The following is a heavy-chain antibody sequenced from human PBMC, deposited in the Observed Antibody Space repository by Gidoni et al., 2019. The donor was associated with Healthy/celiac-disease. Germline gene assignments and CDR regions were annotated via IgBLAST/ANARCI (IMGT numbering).Heavy chain of an antibody. Sequence: QVQMVQSGAEVQKPGASVKVSCKAAGSTFTSYDINWVRQATGQGLEWMGWMNPNSGNTGYSQNFQGRVTMTRNTSISTAYMALSSLRSDDTAVYYCARGGGYYYGSGTLFGLWGQGTLVTVSS. CDR3: ARGGGYYYGSGTLFGL. J-gene: IGHJ4*02. V-gene: IGHV1-8*01. CDR2: MNPNSGNT. CDR1: GSTFTSYD. D-gene: IGHD3-10*01.